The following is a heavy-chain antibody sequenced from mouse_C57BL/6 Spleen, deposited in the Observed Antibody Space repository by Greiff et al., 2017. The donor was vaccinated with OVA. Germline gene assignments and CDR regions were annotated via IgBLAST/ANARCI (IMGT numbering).Heavy chain of an antibody. D-gene: IGHD1-1*01. CDR3: ASPISGYGSSYGAMDY. CDR2: ISYDGSN. V-gene: IGHV3-6*01. J-gene: IGHJ4*01. Sequence: VQLQQSGPGLVKPSQSLSLTCSVTGYSITSGYYWNWIRQFPGNKLEWMGYISYDGSNNYNPSLKNRISITRDTSKNQFFLKLNSVTTEDTATYYCASPISGYGSSYGAMDYWGQGTSVTVSS. CDR1: GYSITSGYY.